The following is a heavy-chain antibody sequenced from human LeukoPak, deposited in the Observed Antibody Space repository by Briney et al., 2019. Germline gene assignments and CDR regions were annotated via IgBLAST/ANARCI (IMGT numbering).Heavy chain of an antibody. CDR1: GLTFSGSA. Sequence: GGSLRLSCAASGLTFSGSAMHWVRQASGKGLEWVGRIRSKANSYATAYAASVKGRFTISRDDLKNTAYLQMNSLKTEDTAVYYCTRRWGSSWYYDYWGQGTLVTVSS. D-gene: IGHD6-13*01. CDR2: IRSKANSYAT. J-gene: IGHJ4*02. CDR3: TRRWGSSWYYDY. V-gene: IGHV3-73*01.